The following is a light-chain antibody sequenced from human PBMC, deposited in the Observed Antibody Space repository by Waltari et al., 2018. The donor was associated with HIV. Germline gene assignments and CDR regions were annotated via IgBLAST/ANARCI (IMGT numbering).Light chain of an antibody. V-gene: IGLV2-14*01. CDR1: SSDVGGYHY. CDR2: DVS. Sequence: QSALTQPASVSGSPGQSITISCTGTSSDVGGYHYVSWYQQHPGKAPKLMIYDVSKRSSGVSNRFSGSKSGNTASLTISGLQAEDEADYYCNSYTTSSTWVFGGGTKLTVL. CDR3: NSYTTSSTWV. J-gene: IGLJ3*02.